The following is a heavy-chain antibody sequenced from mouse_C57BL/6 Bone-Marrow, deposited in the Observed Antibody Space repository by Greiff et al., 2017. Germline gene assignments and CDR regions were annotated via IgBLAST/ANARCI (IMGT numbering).Heavy chain of an antibody. D-gene: IGHD1-1*01. CDR3: ARAEVYYYGSSYGSYWYFAV. CDR1: GYTFTSYW. V-gene: IGHV1-53*01. CDR2: INPSNGGT. Sequence: VQLQQPGTELVKPGASVKLSCKASGYTFTSYWMHWVKQRPGQGLEWIGNINPSNGGTNYNEKFKSKATLTVDKSSSTAYMQLSSLTSEDSAVYYCARAEVYYYGSSYGSYWYFAVWGTGTTVTVSS. J-gene: IGHJ1*03.